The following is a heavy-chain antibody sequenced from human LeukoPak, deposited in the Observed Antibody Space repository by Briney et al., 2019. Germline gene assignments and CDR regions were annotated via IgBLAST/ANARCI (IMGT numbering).Heavy chain of an antibody. CDR1: GFTSSSYS. V-gene: IGHV3-21*01. CDR3: ARGGGTIFGVVTSYYMDV. CDR2: ISSSSSYI. Sequence: GGSLRLSCAASGFTSSSYSMNWVRQAPGKGLEWVSSISSSSSYIYYADSVKGRFTISRDNAKNSLYLQMNSLRAEGTAVYYCARGGGTIFGVVTSYYMDVWGKGTTVTVSS. J-gene: IGHJ6*03. D-gene: IGHD3-3*01.